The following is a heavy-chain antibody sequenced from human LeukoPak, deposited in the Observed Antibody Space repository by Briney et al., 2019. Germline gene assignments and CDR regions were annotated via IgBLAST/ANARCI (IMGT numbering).Heavy chain of an antibody. CDR3: ARSEGPQITMVRGVIIIPWFDP. CDR2: ISAYNGST. CDR1: GYTFTSYG. Sequence: ASVKVSCKASGYTFTSYGISWVRQAPGQGLEWMGWISAYNGSTNYAQKLQGRVTMTTDTSTSTAYMELRSLRSDDTAVYYCARSEGPQITMVRGVIIIPWFDPWGQGTLVTVSS. V-gene: IGHV1-18*01. D-gene: IGHD3-10*01. J-gene: IGHJ5*02.